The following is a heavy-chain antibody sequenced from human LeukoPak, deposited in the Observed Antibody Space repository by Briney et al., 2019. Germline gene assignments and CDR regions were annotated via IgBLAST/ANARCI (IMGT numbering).Heavy chain of an antibody. CDR2: ISAYNGYT. CDR3: ARDSRAYGSDNYYQRGNWFDP. Sequence: ASVKVSCKASGYTFTNYGVSWVRRAPGQGLEWMGWISAYNGYTNYAQKFQFRVTMTTDTSTSTAYMELRSLTSDDTAVYYCARDSRAYGSDNYYQRGNWFDPWGQGTQVTVSS. J-gene: IGHJ5*02. V-gene: IGHV1-18*01. CDR1: GYTFTNYG. D-gene: IGHD3-10*01.